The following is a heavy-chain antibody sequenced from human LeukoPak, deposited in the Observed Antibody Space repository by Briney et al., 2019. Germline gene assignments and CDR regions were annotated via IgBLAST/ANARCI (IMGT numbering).Heavy chain of an antibody. D-gene: IGHD1-26*01. J-gene: IGHJ4*02. CDR3: AKARLSGSHYSYYFDY. CDR1: GFTFSTFG. V-gene: IGHV3-30*18. CDR2: VSYDGNNK. Sequence: GGSLRLSCAASGFTFSTFGMHWVRQAPGKGLEWVAVVSYDGNNKYYADSVKGRFTISRDNSKNTLYLQMNSLRVEDTAVYYCAKARLSGSHYSYYFDYWGQGTLVTVSS.